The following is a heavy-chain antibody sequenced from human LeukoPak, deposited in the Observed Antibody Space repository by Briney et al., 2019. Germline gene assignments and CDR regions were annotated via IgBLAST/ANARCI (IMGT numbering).Heavy chain of an antibody. CDR1: GFTFTSYD. CDR3: AKEGSRNYDFWSGPSGYYYGMDV. J-gene: IGHJ6*02. V-gene: IGHV3-23*01. Sequence: GGSLRLSCAASGFTFTSYDMNWVRQAPGKGLEWVSAINNVGSSTYYADSVKGRFTISRDNSKNTLYLQMNSLRAEDTAVYYCAKEGSRNYDFWSGPSGYYYGMDVWGQGTTVTVSS. D-gene: IGHD3-3*01. CDR2: INNVGSST.